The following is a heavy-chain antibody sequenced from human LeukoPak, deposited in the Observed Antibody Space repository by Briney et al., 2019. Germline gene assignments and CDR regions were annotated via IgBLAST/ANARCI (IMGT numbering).Heavy chain of an antibody. CDR1: GITLSSNY. V-gene: IGHV3-53*01. D-gene: IGHD4-17*01. J-gene: IGHJ4*02. Sequence: GGSLRLSCAASGITLSSNYMSWVRQAPGKGLEWVSALYGGGSTFYADSVRGRVTISRDNSKNTLYLQMNSLRAEDTAVYYCAKCTTGNTHYPIDYWGQGTLVTVSS. CDR2: LYGGGST. CDR3: AKCTTGNTHYPIDY.